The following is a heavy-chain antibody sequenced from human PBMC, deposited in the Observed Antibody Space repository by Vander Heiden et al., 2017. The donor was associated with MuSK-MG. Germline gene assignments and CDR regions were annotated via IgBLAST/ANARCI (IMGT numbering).Heavy chain of an antibody. J-gene: IGHJ4*02. V-gene: IGHV2-5*02. Sequence: QITLKESGPTLVKPTQTLTLTCTFSGFSLSTSGVGVGWIRQPPGKALGWLALIYWDDDKRYSPSMKSRLTITKDNSKNQVVLTMTNMDPVDTATYYCAHTETYYYDSSGYRRNREPGRGGREKKQEFDYWGQGTLVTVSS. CDR3: AHTETYYYDSSGYRRNREPGRGGREKKQEFDY. CDR1: GFSLSTSGVG. CDR2: IYWDDDK. D-gene: IGHD3-22*01.